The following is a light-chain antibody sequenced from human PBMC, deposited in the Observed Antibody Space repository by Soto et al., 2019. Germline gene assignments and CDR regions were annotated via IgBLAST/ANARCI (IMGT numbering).Light chain of an antibody. CDR2: GAS. V-gene: IGKV3-15*01. CDR3: QQYHDWPPLT. CDR1: QSVGNN. Sequence: EIVMTQSPATLSVSPGERATLSCRASQSVGNNLAWYQQQPGQAPRLLIHGASTRATGVPGRFSGSGSRTEFTLTLASLQSEDFAVYYCQQYHDWPPLTFGGGTKVEIK. J-gene: IGKJ4*01.